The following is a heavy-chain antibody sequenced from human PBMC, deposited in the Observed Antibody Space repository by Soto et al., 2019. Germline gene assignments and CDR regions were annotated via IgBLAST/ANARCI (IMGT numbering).Heavy chain of an antibody. Sequence: ASVKVSCNASGGTFSSYAISWVRQAPGQGLEWMGGIIPIFGTANYAQKFQGRVTITADESTSTAYMELSSLRSEDTAVYYCARECKSSSYTFDYWGQGTLVTVSS. D-gene: IGHD6-13*01. V-gene: IGHV1-69*13. CDR2: IIPIFGTA. CDR3: ARECKSSSYTFDY. J-gene: IGHJ4*02. CDR1: GGTFSSYA.